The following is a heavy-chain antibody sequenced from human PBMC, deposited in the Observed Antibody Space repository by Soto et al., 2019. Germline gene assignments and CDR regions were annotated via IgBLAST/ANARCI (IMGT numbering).Heavy chain of an antibody. D-gene: IGHD3-3*01. CDR1: GGSLTSNGYY. CDR3: ARDLLYRAVFEL. Sequence: QVHLQESGPGLVKPSQTLSLTCTVSGGSLTSNGYYWSWIRQRPEMGLEWLGYIYYSGTTHFTPSLKSRLSISMDTSNTRLSLSLTSVTAADTAVYFCARDLLYRAVFELWGQGTLVTVSA. J-gene: IGHJ3*01. CDR2: IYYSGTT. V-gene: IGHV4-31*03.